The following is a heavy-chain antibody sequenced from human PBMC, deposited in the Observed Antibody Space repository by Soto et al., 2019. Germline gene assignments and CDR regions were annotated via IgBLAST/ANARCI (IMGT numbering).Heavy chain of an antibody. CDR1: GFAFSNAW. D-gene: IGHD5-12*01. CDR3: ARWRGGYDY. J-gene: IGHJ4*02. V-gene: IGHV3-21*01. CDR2: ISSSSSYI. Sequence: GGSLRLSCAGSGFAFSNAWINWVRQAPGKGLEWVSSISSSSSYINYADSVKGRFTISRDNAKNSLYLQMYSLRAEDTAVYYCARWRGGYDYWGQGTLVTVSS.